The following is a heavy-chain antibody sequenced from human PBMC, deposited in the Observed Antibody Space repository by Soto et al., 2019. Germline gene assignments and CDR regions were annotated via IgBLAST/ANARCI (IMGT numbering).Heavy chain of an antibody. D-gene: IGHD6-19*01. V-gene: IGHV1-69*13. CDR2: IIPIFGTA. CDR3: ARYYSQWLVPYAFDI. Sequence: SVKVSCKASGGTFSSYAISWVRQAPGQGLEWMGGIIPIFGTANYAQKFQGRVTITADESASTAYRELSSLRSEDTAVYYCARYYSQWLVPYAFDIWGQGTMVTVSS. J-gene: IGHJ3*02. CDR1: GGTFSSYA.